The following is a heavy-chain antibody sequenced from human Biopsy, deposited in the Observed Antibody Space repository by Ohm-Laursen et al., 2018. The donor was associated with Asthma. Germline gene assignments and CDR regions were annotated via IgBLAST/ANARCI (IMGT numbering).Heavy chain of an antibody. Sequence: SLKLSCAASGFIFDDYIIHWVRQAPGKGLEWVSHITWDSATTVYADSVKGRFTVSRDNAKNSVYLQMNSLRVEDTAMYYCAKDLYGSGSYILIAWGQGTLVTVSS. CDR3: AKDLYGSGSYILIA. D-gene: IGHD3-10*01. J-gene: IGHJ4*02. V-gene: IGHV3-9*01. CDR1: GFIFDDYI. CDR2: ITWDSATT.